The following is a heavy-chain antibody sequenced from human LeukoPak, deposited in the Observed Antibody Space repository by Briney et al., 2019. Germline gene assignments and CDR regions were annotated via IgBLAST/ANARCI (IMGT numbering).Heavy chain of an antibody. CDR2: IYYSGST. J-gene: IGHJ4*02. Sequence: ASETLSLTRTVSGGSISSSSYYWGWIRQPPGKGLEWIGSIYYSGSTYYNPSLKSRVTISVDTSKNQFSLKLSSVTAADTAVYYCARHPLFGVVITPYFDYWGQGTLVTVSS. CDR3: ARHPLFGVVITPYFDY. V-gene: IGHV4-39*01. D-gene: IGHD3-3*01. CDR1: GGSISSSSYY.